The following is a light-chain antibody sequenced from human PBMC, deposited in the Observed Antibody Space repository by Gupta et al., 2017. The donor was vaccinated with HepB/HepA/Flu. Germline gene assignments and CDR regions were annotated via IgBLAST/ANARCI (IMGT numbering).Light chain of an antibody. J-gene: IGLJ3*02. CDR2: SNN. Sequence: QSVLTQPPSASGTPGQRVTISCSGSSSNIGSNTVNWYQQLPGTAPKLLIYSNNQRPSGVPDRFSGSKSGTSASLAISGLQSGDEADYYCAAWDDSLNGPRFGGGTKLTVL. CDR1: SSNIGSNT. V-gene: IGLV1-44*01. CDR3: AAWDDSLNGPR.